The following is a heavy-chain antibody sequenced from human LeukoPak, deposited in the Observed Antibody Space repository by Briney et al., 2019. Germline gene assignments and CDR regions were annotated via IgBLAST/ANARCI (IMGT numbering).Heavy chain of an antibody. V-gene: IGHV3-23*01. J-gene: IGHJ4*02. Sequence: GGSLRLSCAASGFTFSDYAMTWVRQAPGKGLDWVSVISYSGDTTYYADSVKGRFTISRDNSKNTLYLQMNSLRAEDTAVYYCAKDRLIVGATFEDYWGQGTLVTVSS. CDR3: AKDRLIVGATFEDY. D-gene: IGHD1-26*01. CDR1: GFTFSDYA. CDR2: ISYSGDTT.